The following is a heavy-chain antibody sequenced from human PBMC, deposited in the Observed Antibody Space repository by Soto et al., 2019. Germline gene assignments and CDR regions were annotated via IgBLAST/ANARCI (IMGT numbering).Heavy chain of an antibody. Sequence: EVQLVESGGALVQPGGSLTLSCAASGSTFRDYWMTWVRQAPGKGLEWVANIKQDGSEKYYVDSVKGRFTISRDNAKNSLYLQMSSLRVDDTAVYYCGRGAGGYWGQGTLVTVSS. J-gene: IGHJ4*02. V-gene: IGHV3-7*01. CDR1: GSTFRDYW. CDR3: GRGAGGY. CDR2: IKQDGSEK. D-gene: IGHD3-16*01.